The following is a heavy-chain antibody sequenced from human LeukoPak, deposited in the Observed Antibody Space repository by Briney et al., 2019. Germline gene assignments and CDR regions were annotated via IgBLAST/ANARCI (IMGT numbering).Heavy chain of an antibody. CDR1: GYTFTDYY. CDR3: ARGLELVTGPLNWFDS. D-gene: IGHD1-7*01. V-gene: IGHV1-2*02. CDR2: INPNNGGT. Sequence: ASVKVSCKASGYTFTDYYMHWVRQAPGQGLEWIGWINPNNGGTNYAQKFQGRVTLTRDTSIDTAHMDLGRLTSDDTAVYYCARGLELVTGPLNWFDSWGLGTLVTVSS. J-gene: IGHJ5*01.